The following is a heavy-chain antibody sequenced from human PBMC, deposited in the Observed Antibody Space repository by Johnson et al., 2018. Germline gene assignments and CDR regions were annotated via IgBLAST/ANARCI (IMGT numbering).Heavy chain of an antibody. Sequence: VQLLESGGGVVQPGRSLRLSCAASGFTFSSYAMHWVRQAPGKGLEWVALISYDGSNKYFADSVKGRFTISRDNSKNTLYLQMNRLGAEDTAVYYCARDPYFDTGYYYYYMDVWGKGTTVTVSS. V-gene: IGHV3-30-3*01. CDR2: ISYDGSNK. D-gene: IGHD3-9*01. CDR3: ARDPYFDTGYYYYYMDV. CDR1: GFTFSSYA. J-gene: IGHJ6*03.